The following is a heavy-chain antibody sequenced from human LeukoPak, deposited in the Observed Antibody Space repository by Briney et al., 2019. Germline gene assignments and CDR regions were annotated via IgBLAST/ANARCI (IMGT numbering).Heavy chain of an antibody. CDR2: IRAYNGVT. Sequence: ASVKVSCKATGYTFSDHGMSWVRQAPGQGLEWMGWIRAYNGVTTYAQKVQGRVTMTADTSTGTAYMDLRNLRSDDTAGYYCARVWVERDYYYDSNAYYYTDYWGQGTLVTVSA. D-gene: IGHD3-22*01. CDR3: ARVWVERDYYYDSNAYYYTDY. CDR1: GYTFSDHG. J-gene: IGHJ4*02. V-gene: IGHV1-18*01.